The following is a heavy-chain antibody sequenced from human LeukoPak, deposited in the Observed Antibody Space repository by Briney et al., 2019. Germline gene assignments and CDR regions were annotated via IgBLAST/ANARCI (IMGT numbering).Heavy chain of an antibody. V-gene: IGHV3-53*01. CDR3: ARGRPNWNYDY. D-gene: IGHD1-7*01. J-gene: IGHJ4*02. Sequence: PGGSLRLSCAASGFTVSSNYMSWVRQAPGKGLEWVSVIYSGGSTYYADSVKGRFTISRDNSKNTLYLQMNSLRAEDTAVYYCARGRPNWNYDYWGQGTLVTVPS. CDR2: IYSGGST. CDR1: GFTVSSNY.